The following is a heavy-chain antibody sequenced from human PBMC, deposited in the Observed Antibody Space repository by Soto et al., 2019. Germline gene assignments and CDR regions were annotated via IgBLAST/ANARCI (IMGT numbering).Heavy chain of an antibody. CDR3: GVGAILFGHFDY. CDR2: IRSKTNSYAT. D-gene: IGHD2-2*02. Sequence: EVQLVESGGGLVQPGGSLKLSCAASGFTFSGSAMHWVRQASGKGLEWVGRIRSKTNSYATAYAASVKGRFTISRDDSKNTAYLQMNSLKTEDTAVYYCGVGAILFGHFDYWGQGTLVTVYS. V-gene: IGHV3-73*02. J-gene: IGHJ4*02. CDR1: GFTFSGSA.